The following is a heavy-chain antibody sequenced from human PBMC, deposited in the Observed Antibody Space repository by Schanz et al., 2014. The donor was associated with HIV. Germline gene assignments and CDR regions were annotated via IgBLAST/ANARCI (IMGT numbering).Heavy chain of an antibody. CDR3: AKEGSSFSSTYYDS. Sequence: QVQLVESGGGVVQPGRSLRLSCAASGFTFSSYGMHWVRQAPGKGLEWVAVISYDRRNKYYADSVKGRFTISRDNSKNTLLLQMNSLGAEDTAVYYCAKEGSSFSSTYYDSWGQGTLVTVSS. D-gene: IGHD3-10*01. CDR1: GFTFSSYG. CDR2: ISYDRRNK. V-gene: IGHV3-30*18. J-gene: IGHJ4*02.